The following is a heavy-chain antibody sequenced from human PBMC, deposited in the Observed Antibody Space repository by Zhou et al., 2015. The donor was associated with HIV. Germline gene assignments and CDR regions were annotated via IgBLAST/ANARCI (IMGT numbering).Heavy chain of an antibody. CDR1: GGTFSSYA. J-gene: IGHJ3*02. CDR2: IIPIFGTA. V-gene: IGHV1-69*01. D-gene: IGHD3-16*01. CDR3: ARGDTNDAFDI. Sequence: QVQLVQSGAEVKKPGSSVKVSCKASGGTFSSYAISWVRQAPGQGLEWMGGIIPIFGTANYAQKFQGRVTITADESTSTVNMELSGLKSDDTAVYYCARGDTNDAFDIWGHGTMVTVSS.